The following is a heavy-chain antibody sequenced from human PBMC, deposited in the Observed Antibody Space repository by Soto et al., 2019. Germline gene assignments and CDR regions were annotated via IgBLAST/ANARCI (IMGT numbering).Heavy chain of an antibody. CDR1: GFTFNNYW. J-gene: IGHJ2*01. D-gene: IGHD2-21*01. CDR2: IKQDGNEK. Sequence: EVQLVESGGGLVQPGGSLRLSCAASGFTFNNYWMSWVRQAPGKGLEWVANIKQDGNEKYYVDSVKGRFTISRDNDKNSLYLQMNSLRAEDTAVYYCARVVVVIAIMDWYFDLWGRGTLVTVSS. CDR3: ARVVVVIAIMDWYFDL. V-gene: IGHV3-7*01.